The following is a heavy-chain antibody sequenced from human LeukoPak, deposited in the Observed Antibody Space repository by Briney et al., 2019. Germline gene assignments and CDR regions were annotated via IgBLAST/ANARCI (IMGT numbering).Heavy chain of an antibody. V-gene: IGHV3-30*02. CDR3: AKEEPYY. CDR1: GFTFPNYA. Sequence: RPGGSLRLSCAASGFTFPNYAMHWVRQAPGKGLEWVAYIRFDGSSTYYADFVQGRFTISRDNSKNTLYLQMNSLRAEDTAVYYCAKEEPYYWGQGTLVTVSS. J-gene: IGHJ4*02. D-gene: IGHD2-21*01. CDR2: IRFDGSST.